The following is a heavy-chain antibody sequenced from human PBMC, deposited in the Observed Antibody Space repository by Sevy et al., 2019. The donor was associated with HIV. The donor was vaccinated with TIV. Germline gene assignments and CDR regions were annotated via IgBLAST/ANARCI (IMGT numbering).Heavy chain of an antibody. V-gene: IGHV3-7*01. CDR3: ARDSGGYDF. Sequence: GGSLRLSCAASGINFSGYWMSWVRQVPGKGLEWVANINEDGTKDHYVGSVKGRFTISRDNAKNSLYLQMNSVGVEDTAVYYCARDSGGYDFWGQGTLVTVSS. D-gene: IGHD5-12*01. CDR1: GINFSGYW. CDR2: INEDGTKD. J-gene: IGHJ4*02.